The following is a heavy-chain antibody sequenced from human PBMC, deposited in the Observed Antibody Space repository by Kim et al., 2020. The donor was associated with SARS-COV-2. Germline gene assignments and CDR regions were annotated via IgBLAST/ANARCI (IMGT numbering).Heavy chain of an antibody. V-gene: IGHV4-39*01. D-gene: IGHD3-9*01. Sequence: PSLKSRDTISVDTSKSQFSLKLSSVTAADTAVYYCARRNILTGADYYFDYWGQGTLVTVSS. CDR3: ARRNILTGADYYFDY. J-gene: IGHJ4*02.